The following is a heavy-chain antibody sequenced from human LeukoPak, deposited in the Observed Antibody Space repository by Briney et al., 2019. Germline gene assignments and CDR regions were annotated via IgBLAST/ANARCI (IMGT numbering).Heavy chain of an antibody. CDR3: ASIVHSSGWYLEDY. CDR1: GGTFSSYA. CDR2: IIPIFGTA. J-gene: IGHJ4*02. Sequence: EASVKVSCKASGGTFSSYAISWVRQAPGQGLEWMGGIIPIFGTANYAQKFQGRVTITADESTSTAYMELSSLRSEDTAVYYCASIVHSSGWYLEDYWGQGTLVTVSS. D-gene: IGHD6-19*01. V-gene: IGHV1-69*13.